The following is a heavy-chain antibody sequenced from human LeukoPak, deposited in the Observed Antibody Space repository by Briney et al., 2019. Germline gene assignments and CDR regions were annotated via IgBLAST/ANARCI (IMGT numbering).Heavy chain of an antibody. CDR2: ISYDGNSE. CDR1: GFTFSTYT. J-gene: IGHJ4*02. Sequence: GGSLRLSCAASGFTFSTYTMHWVRQAPGKGLEWVAVISYDGNSEYYADSVKGRFTISRDNSKNTLYLQMNSLRAEDTAVYYCANSICGPECMGDYWGQGTLVTVSS. CDR3: ANSICGPECMGDY. D-gene: IGHD2-8*01. V-gene: IGHV3-30-3*01.